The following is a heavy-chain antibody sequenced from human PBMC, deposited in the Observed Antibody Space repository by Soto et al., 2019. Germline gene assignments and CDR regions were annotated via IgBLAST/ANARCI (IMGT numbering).Heavy chain of an antibody. J-gene: IGHJ4*02. CDR3: AREYCKTTCYGPDY. CDR2: VSPYNVKR. D-gene: IGHD2-15*01. V-gene: IGHV1-18*01. CDR1: GYTFIEYG. Sequence: ASVKVSCKASGYTFIEYGISWVRQAPGQGLEWMGWVSPYNVKRKYAQKFQGRVSMMTDTSTSTAYMEVRSLTSDDTAVYYCAREYCKTTCYGPDYWGQGTLVTVSS.